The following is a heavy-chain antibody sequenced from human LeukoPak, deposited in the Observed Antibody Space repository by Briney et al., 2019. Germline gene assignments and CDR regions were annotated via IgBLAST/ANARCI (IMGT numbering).Heavy chain of an antibody. J-gene: IGHJ4*02. V-gene: IGHV1-8*01. D-gene: IGHD1-26*01. Sequence: ASVKVSCKASGYTFTSYDINWVRQATGQGLEWMGWMNPNSGNTGYAQKFQGRVTMTRSASINTAYMELSSLTSDDTAVYYCARSSVGARRRIDFWGQGTLVTVSS. CDR1: GYTFTSYD. CDR3: ARSSVGARRRIDF. CDR2: MNPNSGNT.